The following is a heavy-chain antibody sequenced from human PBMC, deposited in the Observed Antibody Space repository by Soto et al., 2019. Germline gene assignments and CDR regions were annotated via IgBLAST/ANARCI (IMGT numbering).Heavy chain of an antibody. Sequence: QVQLQESGPGLVKPSETLSLTCTVSGGSIRDYFWTWIRQPPGKGLEWIGYIYYSGRTNYNPSLKSRVSISVDTSKNHFSQQLRSVTAADTAVYYCARVGGDDFGDSGGFDYWGQGTLVTVSS. CDR1: GGSIRDYF. V-gene: IGHV4-59*01. J-gene: IGHJ4*02. D-gene: IGHD4-17*01. CDR3: ARVGGDDFGDSGGFDY. CDR2: IYYSGRT.